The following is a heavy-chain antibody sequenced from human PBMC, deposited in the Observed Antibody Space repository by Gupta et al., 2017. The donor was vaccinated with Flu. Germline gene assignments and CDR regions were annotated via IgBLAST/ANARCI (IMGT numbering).Heavy chain of an antibody. D-gene: IGHD2-15*01. V-gene: IGHV1-69*06. Sequence: GTANYAQKFQGRVTITADKSTSTAYMELSSLRSEDTAVYYCARGPVVVVAADLDYTFPLDYWGQGTLVTVSA. J-gene: IGHJ4*02. CDR2: GTA. CDR3: ARGPVVVVAADLDYTFPLDY.